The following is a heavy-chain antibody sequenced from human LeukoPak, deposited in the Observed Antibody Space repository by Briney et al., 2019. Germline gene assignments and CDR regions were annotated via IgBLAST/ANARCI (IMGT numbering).Heavy chain of an antibody. D-gene: IGHD4-17*01. CDR3: ARDRADYVGAFDI. Sequence: GGSLRLSCAASGFTFSSDEMNWVRQAPGKGLEWVSYISSSGNTIYYADSVKGRFTNSRDNANNSLYLQMNSLRAEDTAVYYCARDRADYVGAFDIWGQGTMVTVSS. CDR1: GFTFSSDE. J-gene: IGHJ3*02. CDR2: ISSSGNTI. V-gene: IGHV3-48*03.